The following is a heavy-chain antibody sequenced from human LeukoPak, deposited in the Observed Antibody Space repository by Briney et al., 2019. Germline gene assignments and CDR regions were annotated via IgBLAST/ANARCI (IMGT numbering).Heavy chain of an antibody. V-gene: IGHV1-2*02. CDR2: INPNSGGT. CDR3: AREFAYDISDY. J-gene: IGHJ4*02. CDR1: GYTFTRYY. Sequence: ASVKVSCKASGYTFTRYYMHWVRQAPGQGLEWMGWINPNSGGTNYAQKFQGRVTITRDTSISTAYMELSRLRSDDTAVYYCAREFAYDISDYWGQGTLVTVSS. D-gene: IGHD3-9*01.